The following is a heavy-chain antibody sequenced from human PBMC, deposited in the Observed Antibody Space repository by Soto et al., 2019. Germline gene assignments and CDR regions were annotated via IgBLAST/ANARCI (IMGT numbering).Heavy chain of an antibody. D-gene: IGHD2-15*01. CDR3: ARDRSTGVVVAATEMHY. V-gene: IGHV1-69*13. Sequence: ASVKVSCKASGGTFSSYAISWVRQAPGQGLEWMGGIIPIFGTANYAQKFQGRVTITADESTSTAYMELSSLRSEDTAVYYCARDRSTGVVVAATEMHYWGQGTLVTVSS. CDR1: GGTFSSYA. CDR2: IIPIFGTA. J-gene: IGHJ4*02.